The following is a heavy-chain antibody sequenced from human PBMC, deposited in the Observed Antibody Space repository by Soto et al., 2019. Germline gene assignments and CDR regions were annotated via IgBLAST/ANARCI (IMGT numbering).Heavy chain of an antibody. Sequence: EVQLLESGGGLVQPGGSLRLSCAASGFTFSSYVMTWVRQAPGKGLEWVSVIRGTGDTTYYADSVKGRFTISRDNSKNTLYLQMSSLRAEDTAIYYCAKQQGPGTPYYYAMDVWGQGTTVTVSS. CDR1: GFTFSSYV. D-gene: IGHD1-1*01. CDR2: IRGTGDTT. J-gene: IGHJ6*02. V-gene: IGHV3-23*01. CDR3: AKQQGPGTPYYYAMDV.